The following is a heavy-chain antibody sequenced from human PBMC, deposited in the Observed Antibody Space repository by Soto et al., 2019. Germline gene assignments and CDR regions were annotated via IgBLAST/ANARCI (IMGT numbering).Heavy chain of an antibody. CDR3: ARRRSDSSGYYYSN. Sequence: SETLSLTCTVSGGSISSSSYYWGWIRQPPGKGLEWIGSIYYSGSTYYNPSLKSRVTISVDTSKNQFSLKLSSVTAADTAVYYCARRRSDSSGYYYSNWGQGTLVTVSS. D-gene: IGHD3-22*01. CDR2: IYYSGST. CDR1: GGSISSSSYY. J-gene: IGHJ4*02. V-gene: IGHV4-39*01.